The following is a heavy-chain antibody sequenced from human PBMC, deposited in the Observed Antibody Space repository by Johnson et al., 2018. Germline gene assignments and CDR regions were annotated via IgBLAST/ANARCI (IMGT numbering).Heavy chain of an antibody. D-gene: IGHD3-22*01. J-gene: IGHJ3*02. V-gene: IGHV3-30*18. CDR3: AKDGNYYDSSPYSFDI. Sequence: VQLVETGGGVVQPGRSLRLSCAASGFTFSSYGMHWVRQAPGKGLEWVAVISYDGSNKYYADSVKGRFTISRDNSKNTLYLQINCLRAEDTAVYYCAKDGNYYDSSPYSFDIWGQGTMVTVSS. CDR2: ISYDGSNK. CDR1: GFTFSSYG.